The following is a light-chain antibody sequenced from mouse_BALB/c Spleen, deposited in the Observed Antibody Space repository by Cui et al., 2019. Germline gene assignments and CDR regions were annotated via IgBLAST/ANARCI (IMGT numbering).Light chain of an antibody. J-gene: IGKJ4*01. Sequence: ENVLTQSPAIMAASLGQKVTMTCSASSSVSSSYLHWYQQKSGASPKPLIHRTSNLASGVPARFSGSGSGTSYSLTINSVEAEDDATYYCQQWSGYPFTFGSGTKLEIK. CDR2: RTS. V-gene: IGKV4-58*01. CDR3: QQWSGYPFT. CDR1: SSVSSSY.